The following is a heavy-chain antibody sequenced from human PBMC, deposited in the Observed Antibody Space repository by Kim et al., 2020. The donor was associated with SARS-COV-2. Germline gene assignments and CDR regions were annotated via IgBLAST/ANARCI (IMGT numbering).Heavy chain of an antibody. V-gene: IGHV3-7*01. CDR1: GFTLSTYW. Sequence: GGSLRLSCAASGFTLSTYWMGWVRQAPGKGLEWVAYINQDGSRAFYVDSVKGRFTISRDNAKNSLYLQMVSLRVEDTAVYHCAREALREYGVPDVWSKGTTVTVSS. CDR2: INQDGSRA. J-gene: IGHJ6*04. D-gene: IGHD3-10*01. CDR3: AREALREYGVPDV.